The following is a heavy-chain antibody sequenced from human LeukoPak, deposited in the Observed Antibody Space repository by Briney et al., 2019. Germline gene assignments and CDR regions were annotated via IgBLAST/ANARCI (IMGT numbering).Heavy chain of an antibody. V-gene: IGHV4-31*03. CDR1: GGSISSGGYS. CDR2: IYYSGST. Sequence: SETLSLTCTVCGGSISSGGYSWSWIRQHPGKGLEWIGYIYYSGSTYYNPSLKSRVTISVDTSKNQFSLKLSSVTAADTAVYYCARGKYSNYRPGGVHYYYGMDVWGQGTTVTVSS. D-gene: IGHD4-4*01. CDR3: ARGKYSNYRPGGVHYYYGMDV. J-gene: IGHJ6*02.